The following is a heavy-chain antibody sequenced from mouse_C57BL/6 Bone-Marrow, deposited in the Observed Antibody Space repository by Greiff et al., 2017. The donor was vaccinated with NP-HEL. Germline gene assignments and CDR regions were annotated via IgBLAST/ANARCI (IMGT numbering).Heavy chain of an antibody. V-gene: IGHV1-63*01. D-gene: IGHD1-1*01. CDR2: IYPGGGYT. Sequence: QVQLQQSGAELVRPGTPVKMSCKASGYTFTNYWIGWAKQRPGHGLEWIGDIYPGGGYTNYNEKFKGKATLTADKSSSTAYMQFSSLTSEDSAIYYCARWGSYWYFDVWGTGTTVTVSS. CDR1: GYTFTNYW. CDR3: ARWGSYWYFDV. J-gene: IGHJ1*03.